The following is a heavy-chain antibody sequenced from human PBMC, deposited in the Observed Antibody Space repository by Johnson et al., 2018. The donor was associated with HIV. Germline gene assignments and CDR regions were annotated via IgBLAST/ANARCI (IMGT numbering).Heavy chain of an antibody. J-gene: IGHJ3*02. CDR1: GFSFSTYA. D-gene: IGHD1-26*01. CDR3: ARDSDGIVGGKEGFDM. CDR2: ISGGGSGT. V-gene: IGHV3-23*04. Sequence: VQLVESGGGVVQPGRSLRLSCAASGFSFSTYAMTWVRQAPGKGLQWVSTISGGGSGTYYADSVKGRFTISRDNSKNTLYVQMNSLRAEDTAVYYCARDSDGIVGGKEGFDMWGQGTMVTVSS.